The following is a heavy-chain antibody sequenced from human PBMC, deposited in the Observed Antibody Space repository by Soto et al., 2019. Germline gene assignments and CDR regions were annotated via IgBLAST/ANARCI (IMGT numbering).Heavy chain of an antibody. V-gene: IGHV1-69*13. CDR1: GGTFSSYA. D-gene: IGHD2-2*01. CDR2: IIPIFGTA. J-gene: IGHJ6*02. CDR3: ASNVAVSAAYYYYYGMDV. Sequence: SVKVSCKASGGTFSSYAISWVRQAPGQGLEWMGGIIPIFGTANYAQEFQGRVTITADESTSTAYMELSSLRSEDTAVYYCASNVAVSAAYYYYYGMDVWGQGTTVTVSS.